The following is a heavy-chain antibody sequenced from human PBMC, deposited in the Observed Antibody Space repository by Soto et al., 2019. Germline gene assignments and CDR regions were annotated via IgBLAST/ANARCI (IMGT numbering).Heavy chain of an antibody. D-gene: IGHD3-3*01. CDR3: AREIGRITIFGVANWFDP. CDR1: GFTFSSYS. CDR2: ISSSSSYI. V-gene: IGHV3-21*01. J-gene: IGHJ5*02. Sequence: GGSLRLSCAASGFTFSSYSMNWVRQAPGKGLEWVSSISSSSSYIYYADSVKGRFTISRDNAKNSLYLQMNSLRAEDTAVYYCAREIGRITIFGVANWFDPWGQGTLVTISS.